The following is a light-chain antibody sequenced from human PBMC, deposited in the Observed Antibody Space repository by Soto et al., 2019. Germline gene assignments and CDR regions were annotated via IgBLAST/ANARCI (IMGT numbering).Light chain of an antibody. CDR3: QQYGRSPPFT. V-gene: IGKV3-20*01. J-gene: IGKJ2*01. CDR2: GAS. Sequence: EIVLTQSPGTLSLSPGERATLSCRASQTVSSTYIAWYQQSPGQPPRLLIYGASSRATGIPDRFSGSGSGTDCTLTISRLEPEDFAVYFCQQYGRSPPFTFGQGTKVEIK. CDR1: QTVSSTY.